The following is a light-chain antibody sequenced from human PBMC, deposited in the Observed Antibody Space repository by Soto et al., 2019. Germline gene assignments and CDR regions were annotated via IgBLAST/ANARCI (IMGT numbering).Light chain of an antibody. CDR3: QQYNFWPPLT. J-gene: IGKJ4*01. V-gene: IGKV3-15*01. CDR1: QGGNSN. Sequence: EIVMTQSPATLSVSPGERATLSCRASQGGNSNLAWYRQKPGQAPRLLISDASTRATGVPARFSGSGSGTEFTLTISSLQSEDSGIYYCQQYNFWPPLTFGGGTKVEIK. CDR2: DAS.